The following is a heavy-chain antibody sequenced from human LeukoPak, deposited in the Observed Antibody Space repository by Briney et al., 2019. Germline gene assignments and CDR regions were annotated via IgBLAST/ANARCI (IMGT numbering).Heavy chain of an antibody. Sequence: SETLSLTCTVSGGSISSYYWSWIRQPPGKGLEWIGYIYYSGSTNYNPSLKSRVTISVDTSKNQFSLKLSSVTAADTAVYYCARGVRYYYDSSGYYAGYYFDYWGEGTLVTVSS. J-gene: IGHJ4*02. CDR3: ARGVRYYYDSSGYYAGYYFDY. V-gene: IGHV4-59*01. D-gene: IGHD3-22*01. CDR1: GGSISSYY. CDR2: IYYSGST.